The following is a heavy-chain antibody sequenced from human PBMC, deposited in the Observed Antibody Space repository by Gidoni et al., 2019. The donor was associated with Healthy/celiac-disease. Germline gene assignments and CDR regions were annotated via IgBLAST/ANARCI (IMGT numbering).Heavy chain of an antibody. CDR2: INSDGSST. CDR3: ARAIPHYDSSGYRSYYFDY. V-gene: IGHV3-74*01. J-gene: IGHJ4*02. Sequence: EVQLVESGGGLVQPGGSLSLSCAPSGFTSSSSWMHWVRQAPGEGLVWVHCINSDGSSTSYADSVESRFTISRDNANNTLYLQMNGLRAEDTAVYYCARAIPHYDSSGYRSYYFDYWGQGTLVTVSS. D-gene: IGHD3-22*01. CDR1: GFTSSSSW.